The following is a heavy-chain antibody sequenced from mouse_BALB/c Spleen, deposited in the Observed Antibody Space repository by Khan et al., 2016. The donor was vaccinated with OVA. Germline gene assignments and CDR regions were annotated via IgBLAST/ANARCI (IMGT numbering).Heavy chain of an antibody. CDR3: AASILFYYSMDY. D-gene: IGHD6-1*01. Sequence: VQLQESGAELAKPGASVKMSCKASGYTFTSYWMHWVKQRPGQGLEWIGYINPSTGYTEYNQKFKDKATLTTDKSSSTAYMQLSSRTSEDSAVYYCAASILFYYSMDYWGQGTSVTVSS. J-gene: IGHJ4*01. V-gene: IGHV1-7*01. CDR2: INPSTGYT. CDR1: GYTFTSYW.